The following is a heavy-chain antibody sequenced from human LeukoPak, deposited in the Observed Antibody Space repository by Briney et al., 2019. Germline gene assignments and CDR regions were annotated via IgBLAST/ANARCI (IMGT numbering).Heavy chain of an antibody. CDR3: ARGKSVAGFYYYGMDV. J-gene: IGHJ6*02. D-gene: IGHD6-19*01. Sequence: GASLKISCKGSGYSFTSYWIGWVRQMPGKGLEWMGIIYPGDSDTRYSPSFQGQVTISADKSISTAYLQWSSLKASDTAMYYCARGKSVAGFYYYGMDVWGQGTTVTVSS. V-gene: IGHV5-51*01. CDR2: IYPGDSDT. CDR1: GYSFTSYW.